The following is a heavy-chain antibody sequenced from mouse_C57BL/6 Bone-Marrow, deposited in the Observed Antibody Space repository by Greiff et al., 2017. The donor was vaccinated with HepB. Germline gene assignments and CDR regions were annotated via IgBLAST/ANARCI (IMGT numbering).Heavy chain of an antibody. Sequence: VKLVESGPGLVAPSQSLSITCTVSGFSLTSYGVHWVRQPPGKGLEWLVVIWSDGSTTYNSALKSRLSISKDNSKSQVFLKMNSLQTDDTAMYYCARHNGYFYYAMDYWGQGTSVTVSS. CDR1: GFSLTSYG. J-gene: IGHJ4*01. CDR2: IWSDGST. D-gene: IGHD2-3*01. CDR3: ARHNGYFYYAMDY. V-gene: IGHV2-6-1*01.